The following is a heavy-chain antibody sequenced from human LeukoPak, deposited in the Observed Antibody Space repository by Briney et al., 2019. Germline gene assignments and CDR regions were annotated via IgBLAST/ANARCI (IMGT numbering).Heavy chain of an antibody. V-gene: IGHV1-2*02. D-gene: IGHD2-15*01. Sequence: GASVKVSCKASGYTFTGYYMHWVRQAPGQGLEWMGWINPNSGGTNYAQKFQGRVTMTRDTSISTAYMELSRLRSHDTAVYYCARGPIVVVVAATEGAFDIWGQGTMVTVSS. J-gene: IGHJ3*02. CDR3: ARGPIVVVVAATEGAFDI. CDR2: INPNSGGT. CDR1: GYTFTGYY.